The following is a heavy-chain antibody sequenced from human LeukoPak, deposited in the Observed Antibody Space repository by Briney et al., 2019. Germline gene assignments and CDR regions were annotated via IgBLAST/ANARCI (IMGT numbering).Heavy chain of an antibody. CDR1: GGYISSSSLG. Sequence: SATLPLKCFWIGGYISSSSLGSGWIRQPPGKGLEWLGSIYYSGITYYNPSLKSRVTISVDTSKNQFSLKLSSVTAADTAVYYCARSLHIAAAGTYHFDCSGQGTLVT. CDR2: IYYSGIT. CDR3: ARSLHIAAAGTYHFDC. V-gene: IGHV4-39*01. D-gene: IGHD6-13*01. J-gene: IGHJ4*02.